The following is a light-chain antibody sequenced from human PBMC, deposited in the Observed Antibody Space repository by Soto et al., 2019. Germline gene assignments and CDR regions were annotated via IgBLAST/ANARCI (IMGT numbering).Light chain of an antibody. J-gene: IGKJ1*01. Sequence: ETGRTPSPATRSVSAGKGAAVSCSTSQSVSSKFLAWYQQKPGQAPRLLIYAASNRATGIPDRFSGSGSGTDFTLTISRLEPEDFAVYYCQQNGSSPPTFGQGTKVDIK. V-gene: IGKV3-20*01. CDR1: QSVSSKF. CDR2: AAS. CDR3: QQNGSSPPT.